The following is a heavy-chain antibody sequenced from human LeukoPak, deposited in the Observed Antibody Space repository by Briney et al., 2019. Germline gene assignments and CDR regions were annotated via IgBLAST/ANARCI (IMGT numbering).Heavy chain of an antibody. CDR2: IYRGGSS. D-gene: IGHD4-17*01. Sequence: GGSLRLSCVASGFIVSNNYMSWVRQAPGMGQEWVSTIYRGGSSFYADSVKGRFTISRDNSKNTLYLQMNSLRAEDTAVYYCAKDKTTVTVYYFDYWGQGTLVTVSS. CDR3: AKDKTTVTVYYFDY. CDR1: GFIVSNNY. J-gene: IGHJ4*02. V-gene: IGHV3-66*01.